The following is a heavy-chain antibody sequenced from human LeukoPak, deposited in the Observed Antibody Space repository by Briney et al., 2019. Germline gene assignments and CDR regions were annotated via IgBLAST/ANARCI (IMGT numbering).Heavy chain of an antibody. CDR3: ARGGSMARGVIPRDY. CDR2: INHSGST. V-gene: IGHV4-34*01. D-gene: IGHD3-10*01. Sequence: SETLSLTCAVYGGSFSGYYWSWIRQPPGKGLEWIGEINHSGSTNYNPSLKSRVTISVDTSKNQFSLKLSSVTAADTAVYFCARGGSMARGVIPRDYWGQGTLVTVSS. J-gene: IGHJ4*02. CDR1: GGSFSGYY.